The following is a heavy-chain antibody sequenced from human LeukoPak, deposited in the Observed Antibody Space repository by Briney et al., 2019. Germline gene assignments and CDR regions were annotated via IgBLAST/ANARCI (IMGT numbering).Heavy chain of an antibody. CDR2: IIPIFDTA. D-gene: IGHD3-10*01. CDR1: GYTFTSYD. J-gene: IGHJ4*02. CDR3: ASYGSGSYLDY. V-gene: IGHV1-69*05. Sequence: ASVKVSCKASGYTFTSYDINWVRQAPGQGLEWMGRIIPIFDTANYAQKFQGRVTITTDESTSTAYMELSSLRSEDTAVYYCASYGSGSYLDYWGQGTLVTVSS.